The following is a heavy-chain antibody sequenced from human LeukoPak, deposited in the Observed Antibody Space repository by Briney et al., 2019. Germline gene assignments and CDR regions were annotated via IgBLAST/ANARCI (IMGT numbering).Heavy chain of an antibody. CDR2: INPNSGGT. J-gene: IGHJ4*02. V-gene: IGHV1-2*02. D-gene: IGHD6-6*01. Sequence: ASVKVSCKASGYTFSGYYMHWVRQVPGQGLEWMGWINPNSGGTNYAQKFQGRVTMTTDTSISTAYMELSRLRSDDTAVYYCARALYIAARPDYWGQGTLVTVSS. CDR3: ARALYIAARPDY. CDR1: GYTFSGYY.